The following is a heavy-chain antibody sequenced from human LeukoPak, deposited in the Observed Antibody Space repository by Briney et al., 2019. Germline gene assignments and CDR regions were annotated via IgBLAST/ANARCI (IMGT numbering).Heavy chain of an antibody. CDR1: RGSNSSYY. J-gene: IGHJ1*01. V-gene: IGHV4-59*01. Sequence: SETLSLTCTVARGSNSSYYWSWMRQPPGKGLEWIGYIYYSGSTNYNPSLKSRVTISVDTSKNQFSLKLSSVTAADTAVYYCARGGWYKGYFQHWGQGTLVTVSS. CDR3: ARGGWYKGYFQH. D-gene: IGHD1-1*01. CDR2: IYYSGST.